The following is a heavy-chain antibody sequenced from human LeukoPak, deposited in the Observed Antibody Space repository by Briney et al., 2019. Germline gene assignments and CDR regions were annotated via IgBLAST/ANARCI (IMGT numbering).Heavy chain of an antibody. J-gene: IGHJ4*02. D-gene: IGHD1-7*01. CDR1: GFTFSSYG. CDR2: IRYDGSNK. CDR3: AKDEANWNYVISLYYFDY. V-gene: IGHV3-30*02. Sequence: GVPLRLSCAASGFTFSSYGMHWVRQAPGKGLEWVAFIRYDGSNKYYADSVKGRFTISRDNSKNTLYLQMISLRAEDTAVYYCAKDEANWNYVISLYYFDYWGQGTLVTVSS.